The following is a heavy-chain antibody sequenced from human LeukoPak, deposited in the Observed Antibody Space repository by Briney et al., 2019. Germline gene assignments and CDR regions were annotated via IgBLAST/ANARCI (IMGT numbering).Heavy chain of an antibody. CDR3: ATGPPSDY. CDR1: GYTFNSHG. Sequence: ASVKVSCKTSGYTFNSHGISWVRQAPGQGLEWMGWINTYTGDTNYAQKLQGRVTMTTDTSTSTAYMELRSLRSDDTAVYYCATGPPSDYWGQGTLVIVSS. J-gene: IGHJ4*02. CDR2: INTYTGDT. V-gene: IGHV1-18*01.